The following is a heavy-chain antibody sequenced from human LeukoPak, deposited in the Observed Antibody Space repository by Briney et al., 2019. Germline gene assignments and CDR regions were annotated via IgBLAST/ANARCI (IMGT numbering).Heavy chain of an antibody. V-gene: IGHV1-69*13. CDR2: ITPIFGTG. J-gene: IGHJ6*03. D-gene: IGHD2-2*01. Sequence: ASVKVSCKASGGTFSTYAFNWVRQAPGQGREWMGGITPIFGTGNHAQKFQGRVTITADDSTRTVYMEMSGLTYEDTAVSYCARAGDRSTWRYYMDVWGKGTTVTVSS. CDR3: ARAGDRSTWRYYMDV. CDR1: GGTFSTYA.